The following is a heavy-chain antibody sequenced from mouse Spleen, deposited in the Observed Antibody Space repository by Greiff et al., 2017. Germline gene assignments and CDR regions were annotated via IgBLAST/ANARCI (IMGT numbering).Heavy chain of an antibody. CDR3: AGTVATDAMDY. CDR2: ISSGSSTI. Sequence: EVMLVESGGGLVKPGGSLKLSCAASGFTFSDYGMHWVRQAPEKGLEWVAYISSGSSTIYYADTVKGRFTISRDNAKNTLFLQMTSLRSEDTAMYYCAGTVATDAMDYWGQGTSVTVSS. J-gene: IGHJ4*01. V-gene: IGHV5-17*01. CDR1: GFTFSDYG. D-gene: IGHD1-1*02.